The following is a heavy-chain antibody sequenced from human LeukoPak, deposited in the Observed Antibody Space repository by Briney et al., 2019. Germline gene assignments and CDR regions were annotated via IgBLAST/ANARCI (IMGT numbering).Heavy chain of an antibody. CDR3: ARERGSGYYYDHFDY. D-gene: IGHD3-22*01. CDR1: GFTFSSYG. J-gene: IGHJ4*02. CDR2: IWYDGSNK. V-gene: IGHV3-33*01. Sequence: GGSLRLSCAASGFTFSSYGMHWVRQAPGKGLEWVAVIWYDGSNKYYADSVKGRFTISRDNSKNTLYLQMNSLRAEDTAVYYCARERGSGYYYDHFDYWGQGTLVTVSS.